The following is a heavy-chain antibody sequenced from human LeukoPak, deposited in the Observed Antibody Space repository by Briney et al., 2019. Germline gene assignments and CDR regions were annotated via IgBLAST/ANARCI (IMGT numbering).Heavy chain of an antibody. D-gene: IGHD6-19*01. V-gene: IGHV3-23*01. Sequence: QPGGSLRFSCTVSGFTLSSYEMSWIRQAPGRGLEWVSSIDYSGGSSYYADSVKGRFTISRDDSKNTLYLQLNSLRVEDTAVYYCAKANWEWLGGEYFDYWGQGTLVTVSS. J-gene: IGHJ4*02. CDR3: AKANWEWLGGEYFDY. CDR1: GFTLSSYE. CDR2: IDYSGGSS.